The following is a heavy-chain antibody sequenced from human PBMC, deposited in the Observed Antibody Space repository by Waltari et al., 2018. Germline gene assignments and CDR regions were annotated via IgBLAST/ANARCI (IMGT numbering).Heavy chain of an antibody. D-gene: IGHD3-10*01. Sequence: EVQLVESGGGLVQPGGSMRLSCAASGFTFSSSWMSWVRQAPGKGLEWVANIKQDGSEKYYVDSVKGRFPISRDNAKNSLYLQMNSLRAEDTAVYYCARANGVKHFDYWGQGTLVTVSS. CDR3: ARANGVKHFDY. CDR2: IKQDGSEK. J-gene: IGHJ4*02. CDR1: GFTFSSSW. V-gene: IGHV3-7*01.